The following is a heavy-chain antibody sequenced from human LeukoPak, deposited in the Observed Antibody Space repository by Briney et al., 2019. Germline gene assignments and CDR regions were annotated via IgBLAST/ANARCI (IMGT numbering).Heavy chain of an antibody. CDR2: INSDGSYT. J-gene: IGHJ6*03. CDR1: GFTFSSYW. V-gene: IGHV3-74*01. Sequence: GKSLKISCAASGFTFSSYWMHWVRQAPGKGLVWVSRINSDGSYTNYADSVKGRFTISRDNAKNTVYPQMNSLRADDTAVYYCARDRGYSGYGTYYYYMDVWGKGTTVTVSS. D-gene: IGHD5-12*01. CDR3: ARDRGYSGYGTYYYYMDV.